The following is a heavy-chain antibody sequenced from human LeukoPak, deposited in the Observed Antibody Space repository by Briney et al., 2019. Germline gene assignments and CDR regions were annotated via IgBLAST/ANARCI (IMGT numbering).Heavy chain of an antibody. J-gene: IGHJ4*02. CDR3: ARQYYYDSSGCFDY. CDR2: IYTSGST. CDR1: GGSISSYY. D-gene: IGHD3-22*01. V-gene: IGHV4-4*07. Sequence: SETLSLTCTVSGGSISSYYWSWIRQPAGKGLEWIGRIYTSGSTNYNPSLKSRVTMSVDTSKDQFSLKLSSVTAADTAVYYCARQYYYDSSGCFDYWGQGTLVTVSS.